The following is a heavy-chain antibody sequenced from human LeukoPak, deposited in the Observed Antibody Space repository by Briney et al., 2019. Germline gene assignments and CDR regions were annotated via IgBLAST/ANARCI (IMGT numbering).Heavy chain of an antibody. CDR1: GFTFSSYG. J-gene: IGHJ4*02. Sequence: GGSLRLSCAASGFTFSSYGMHWVRQAPGKGLEWVAVIWYDGSNKYYADSVKGRFTISRDNSKNTLYQQMNSLRAEDTAVYYCARQQDYGDYRFDYWGQGTLVTVSS. CDR3: ARQQDYGDYRFDY. CDR2: IWYDGSNK. V-gene: IGHV3-33*01. D-gene: IGHD4-17*01.